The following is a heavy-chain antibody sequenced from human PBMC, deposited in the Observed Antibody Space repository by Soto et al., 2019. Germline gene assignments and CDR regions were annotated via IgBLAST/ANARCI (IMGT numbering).Heavy chain of an antibody. J-gene: IGHJ3*02. Sequence: ASVKVSCKASEYTFISYAMHWVRQAPGQRLEWMGWINPGNGNTKYSQKFQGRVTITRDTSASTAYMELSSLRSEDTAVYYCARNHDSSGYYYTFDIWGQGKMVTV. D-gene: IGHD3-22*01. CDR2: INPGNGNT. CDR3: ARNHDSSGYYYTFDI. V-gene: IGHV1-3*01. CDR1: EYTFISYA.